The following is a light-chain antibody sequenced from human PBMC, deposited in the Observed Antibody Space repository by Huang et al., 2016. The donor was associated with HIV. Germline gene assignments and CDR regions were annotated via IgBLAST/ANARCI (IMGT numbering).Light chain of an antibody. CDR1: QSVSSSY. V-gene: IGKV3-20*01. CDR2: GAS. J-gene: IGKJ1*01. Sequence: EIVLTQSPGTLSLSPGEKATLSCRASQSVSSSYLAWYQQKPGQAPRLLFYGASSRATGIPDRFSGSGSGTDFTLTISRLEPEDFAVYYCQQYDSSPWTFGRGTKVEIK. CDR3: QQYDSSPWT.